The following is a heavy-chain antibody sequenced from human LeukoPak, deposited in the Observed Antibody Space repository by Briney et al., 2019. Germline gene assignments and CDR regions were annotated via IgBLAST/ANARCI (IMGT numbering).Heavy chain of an antibody. CDR1: GFTFSSYS. D-gene: IGHD1-26*01. J-gene: IGHJ3*02. V-gene: IGHV3-21*01. Sequence: GSLRLSCAASGFTFSSYSMNWVRQAPGKGLEWVSSISSSSSYIYYADSVKGRFTISRDNAKNSLYLQMNSLRAEDTAVYYCARSAVVGATTYEAFDIWGQGTMVTVSS. CDR3: ARSAVVGATTYEAFDI. CDR2: ISSSSSYI.